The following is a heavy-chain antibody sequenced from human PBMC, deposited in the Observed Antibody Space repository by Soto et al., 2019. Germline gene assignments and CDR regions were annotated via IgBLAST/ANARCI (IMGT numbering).Heavy chain of an antibody. Sequence: GSLRLSCAASGFTFSDYYMSWIRQAPGKGLEWVSYISSSSSYTNYADSVKGRFTISRDNAKNSLYLQMNSLRAEDTAVYYCARDSEPRAIAVAGSFDYWGQGTLVTVSS. D-gene: IGHD6-19*01. CDR2: ISSSSSYT. CDR3: ARDSEPRAIAVAGSFDY. CDR1: GFTFSDYY. V-gene: IGHV3-11*06. J-gene: IGHJ4*02.